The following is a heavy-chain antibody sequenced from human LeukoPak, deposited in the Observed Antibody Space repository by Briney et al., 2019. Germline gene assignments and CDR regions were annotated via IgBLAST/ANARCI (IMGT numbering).Heavy chain of an antibody. J-gene: IGHJ6*03. D-gene: IGHD2-2*01. CDR2: ISGSGGST. V-gene: IGHV3-23*01. CDR1: GFTFSSYA. CDR3: AKDPGYCSSTSCPTPYYYYYMDV. Sequence: GGSLRLSCAASGFTFSSYAMSWVRQAPGKGLEWVSAISGSGGSTYYADSVKGRFTISRDNSKNTLYLQMNSLRAEDTAVYYCAKDPGYCSSTSCPTPYYYYYMDVWGKGTTVTVSS.